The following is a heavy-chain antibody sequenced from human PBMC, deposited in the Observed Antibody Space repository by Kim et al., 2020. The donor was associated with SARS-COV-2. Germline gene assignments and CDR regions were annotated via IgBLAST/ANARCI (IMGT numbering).Heavy chain of an antibody. V-gene: IGHV3-64D*06. CDR2: GGST. D-gene: IGHD1-7*01. Sequence: GGSTYYADSVKGRLTKSRDNPKNTLYLQMSSLRAEDTAVYYCVKNWNSDHWGQGTLVTVSS. J-gene: IGHJ5*02. CDR3: VKNWNSDH.